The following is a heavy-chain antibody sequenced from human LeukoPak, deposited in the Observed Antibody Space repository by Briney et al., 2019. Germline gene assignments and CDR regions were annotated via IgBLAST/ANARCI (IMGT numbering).Heavy chain of an antibody. CDR2: IKSKTDGGTT. CDR3: AKDWGAGEGAFDI. V-gene: IGHV3-15*01. D-gene: IGHD1-26*01. J-gene: IGHJ3*02. Sequence: PGGSLRLSCAASGFTFNNAWMSWVRQAPGKGLEWVGRIKSKTDGGTTDYAAPVIGRLTVSRDDSKNTLYLQMNSLRTEDTAVYYCAKDWGAGEGAFDIWGQGTMVTVSS. CDR1: GFTFNNAW.